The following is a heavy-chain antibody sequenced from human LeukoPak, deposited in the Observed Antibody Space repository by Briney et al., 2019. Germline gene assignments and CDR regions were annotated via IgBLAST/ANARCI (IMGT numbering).Heavy chain of an antibody. D-gene: IGHD6-19*01. J-gene: IGHJ3*02. CDR2: ISISSGII. V-gene: IGHV3-48*01. CDR1: GFTFSTYS. Sequence: GGSLRLSCAASGFTFSTYSMNWVRQAPGKGLEWVSYISISSGIIYYADSVKGRFTISRDNAKNSLYLQMNSLRAEDTAVYYCARGASVVAGSDNAFDIWGQGTMVTVSS. CDR3: ARGASVVAGSDNAFDI.